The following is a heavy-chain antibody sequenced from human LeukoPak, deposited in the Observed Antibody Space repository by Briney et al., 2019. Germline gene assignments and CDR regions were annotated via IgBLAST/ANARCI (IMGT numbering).Heavy chain of an antibody. CDR2: INPNSGGT. V-gene: IGHV1-2*02. Sequence: ASVKVSCKASGYTFTGYYVHWVRQAPGQGLEWMGWINPNSGGTNYAQKFQGRVTMTRDTSITTAYMELSRLRSDDTAMYYCARDSYIVVVSYYMDVWGKGTTVTISS. CDR1: GYTFTGYY. CDR3: ARDSYIVVVSYYMDV. J-gene: IGHJ6*03. D-gene: IGHD2-2*01.